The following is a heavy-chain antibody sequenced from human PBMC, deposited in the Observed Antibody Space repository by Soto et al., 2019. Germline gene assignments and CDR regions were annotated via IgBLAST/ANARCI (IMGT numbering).Heavy chain of an antibody. D-gene: IGHD3-10*01. CDR1: GGTFSSYA. Sequence: QVQLVQSGAEVKKPGSSVKVSCKASGGTFSSYAISWVRQAPGQGLEWMGGIIPIFGTATYAQKFQGRVTLTADESTSTAYMELSSLRSEDTAVYYCARAVRITMVRGVIPYYFDYWGQGTLVTVSS. CDR2: IIPIFGTA. V-gene: IGHV1-69*01. CDR3: ARAVRITMVRGVIPYYFDY. J-gene: IGHJ4*02.